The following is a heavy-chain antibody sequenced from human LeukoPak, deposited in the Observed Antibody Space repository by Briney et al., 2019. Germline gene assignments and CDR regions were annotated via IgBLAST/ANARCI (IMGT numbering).Heavy chain of an antibody. D-gene: IGHD6-13*01. Sequence: PSETLSLTCAVYGGSFSGYYWSWIRQPLGKGLEWIGEINHSGSTNYNPSLKSRVTISVDTSKNQFSLKLSSVTAADTAVYYCARGRPWYSSSSLGYWGQGTLVTVSS. CDR1: GGSFSGYY. CDR3: ARGRPWYSSSSLGY. V-gene: IGHV4-34*01. CDR2: INHSGST. J-gene: IGHJ4*02.